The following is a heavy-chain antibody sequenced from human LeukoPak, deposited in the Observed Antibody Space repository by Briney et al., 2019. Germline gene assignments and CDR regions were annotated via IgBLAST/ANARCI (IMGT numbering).Heavy chain of an antibody. CDR1: GYTFTGCY. CDR3: ARLSDSSGYYYLDY. V-gene: IGHV1-2*02. CDR2: INPNSGGT. Sequence: GASVKVSCKASGYTFTGCYMRWVRQAPGQGLEWMGWINPNSGGTNYAQKFQGRVTMTRDTSISTAYMELSRLRSDDTAVYYCARLSDSSGYYYLDYWGQGTLVTVSS. J-gene: IGHJ4*02. D-gene: IGHD3-22*01.